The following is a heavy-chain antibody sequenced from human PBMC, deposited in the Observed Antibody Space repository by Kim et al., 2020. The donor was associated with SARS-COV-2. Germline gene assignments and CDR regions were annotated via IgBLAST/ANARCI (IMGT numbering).Heavy chain of an antibody. V-gene: IGHV3-23*01. Sequence: GGSLRLSCAASGFALHNYAMHWVRQAPGKGLEWVSGISGSGENYYADSVKGRFTISRDTFKSTLYLEMNSLRGEDTAIYYCAKEFRGHTLRNDAFDIWGQGTMVTVTS. D-gene: IGHD3-10*01. CDR2: ISGSGEN. CDR1: GFALHNYA. CDR3: AKEFRGHTLRNDAFDI. J-gene: IGHJ3*02.